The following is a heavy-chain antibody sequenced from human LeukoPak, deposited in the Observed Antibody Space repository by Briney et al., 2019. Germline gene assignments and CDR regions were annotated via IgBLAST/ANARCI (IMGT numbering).Heavy chain of an antibody. CDR3: ARQRRSSGWPNDY. Sequence: GESLKISCKGSGYSFTSYWIAWVRQMPGKGLEWMGIIYPDDSDTRYSQSFQGQVTITADKSISTAYLQWSSLKASDNAMYYCARQRRSSGWPNDYWGQGTLVTVSS. D-gene: IGHD6-19*01. CDR1: GYSFTSYW. CDR2: IYPDDSDT. J-gene: IGHJ4*02. V-gene: IGHV5-51*01.